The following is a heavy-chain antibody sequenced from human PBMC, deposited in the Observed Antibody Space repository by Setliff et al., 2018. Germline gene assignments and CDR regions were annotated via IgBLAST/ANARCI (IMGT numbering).Heavy chain of an antibody. CDR1: GYTFTSYG. CDR2: ISAYNGKT. CDR3: AGGFSKFYYCYDSYMDV. D-gene: IGHD3-16*01. V-gene: IGHV1-18*01. Sequence: GASVKVSCKASGYTFTSYGISWVRQAPGQGLEWMGWISAYNGKTNYAQKLQGRVTMTTDTSTSTAYMELRSLRSDDTAVYYCAGGFSKFYYCYDSYMDVWGKGTTVTVSS. J-gene: IGHJ6*03.